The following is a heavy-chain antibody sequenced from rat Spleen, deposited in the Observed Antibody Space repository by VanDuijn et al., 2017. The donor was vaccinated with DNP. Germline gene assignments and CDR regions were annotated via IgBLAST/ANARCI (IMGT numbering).Heavy chain of an antibody. D-gene: IGHD1-4*01. CDR1: GFTFSDYN. CDR2: IIYDGSRT. J-gene: IGHJ3*01. Sequence: EVQLVESGGGLVQPGRSLKLSCAASGFTFSDYNMAWVRQAPKKGLEWVATIIYDGSRTYYRDSVKGRFTISRDNAKSTLYLQMDSLRSEDTATYYCATNYPGIPFAYWGQGTLVTVSS. CDR3: ATNYPGIPFAY. V-gene: IGHV5S10*01.